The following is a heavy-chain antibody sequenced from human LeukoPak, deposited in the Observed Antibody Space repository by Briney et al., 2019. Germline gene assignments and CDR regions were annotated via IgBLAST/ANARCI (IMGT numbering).Heavy chain of an antibody. V-gene: IGHV1-2*02. Sequence: ASVKVSCKASGYTFTGYYMHWVRQAPGQGLEWMGWINPNSGGTNYAQKFQGRVTMTRDTSISTAYMELSRLRSYDTAVYYRERDPDAAYNWNYSPSGYWGQGTLVTVSS. CDR2: INPNSGGT. J-gene: IGHJ4*02. CDR1: GYTFTGYY. D-gene: IGHD1-7*01. CDR3: ERDPDAAYNWNYSPSGY.